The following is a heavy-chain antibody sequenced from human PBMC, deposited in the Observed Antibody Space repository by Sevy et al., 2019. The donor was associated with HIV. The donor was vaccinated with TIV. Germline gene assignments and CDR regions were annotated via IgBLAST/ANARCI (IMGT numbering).Heavy chain of an antibody. V-gene: IGHV3-30*18. D-gene: IGHD2-2*03. CDR3: AKDHNLWSEGGFLDN. J-gene: IGHJ1*01. Sequence: GGSLRLSCAASGFTFSSYAIHWVRQTPGKGLEWVAVISYDGNNKYYADSVKGRFTVSRDNSKNTLYAQMNSLRAEDTAVYYCAKDHNLWSEGGFLDNWGQGTLVTVSS. CDR2: ISYDGNNK. CDR1: GFTFSSYA.